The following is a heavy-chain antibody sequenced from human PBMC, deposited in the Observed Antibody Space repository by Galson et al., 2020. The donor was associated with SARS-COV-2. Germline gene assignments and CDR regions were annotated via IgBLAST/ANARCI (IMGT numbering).Heavy chain of an antibody. CDR3: AKDGGYSYGSDYYYYGMDV. J-gene: IGHJ6*02. Sequence: GESLKISCAASGFTFSSHGMHWVRQAPGKGLEWVAVIWYDGSNKYYADSVKGRFTISRDNSKNTLYLQMNSLRAEDTAVYYCAKDGGYSYGSDYYYYGMDVWGQGTTVTVSS. CDR1: GFTFSSHG. CDR2: IWYDGSNK. D-gene: IGHD5-18*01. V-gene: IGHV3-33*06.